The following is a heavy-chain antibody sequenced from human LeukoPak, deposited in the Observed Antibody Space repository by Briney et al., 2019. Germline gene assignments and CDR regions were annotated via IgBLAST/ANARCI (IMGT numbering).Heavy chain of an antibody. J-gene: IGHJ4*02. D-gene: IGHD4-23*01. V-gene: IGHV3-30*18. Sequence: PGGSLRLSCAASGFTFSSYGMHWVRQAPGKGLEWVAVISYDGSNEYYADSVKGRFTISRDNSKNTLYLQMNSLRAEDTAVYYCAKARDYGGKPYFDYWGQGTLVTVSS. CDR1: GFTFSSYG. CDR3: AKARDYGGKPYFDY. CDR2: ISYDGSNE.